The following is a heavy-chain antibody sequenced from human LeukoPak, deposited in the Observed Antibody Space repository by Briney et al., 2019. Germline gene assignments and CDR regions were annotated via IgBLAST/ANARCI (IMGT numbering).Heavy chain of an antibody. CDR3: ARVTEVYDILTGYYNRPYYFDY. Sequence: GGSLKLSCAASGFSFSSYDMHWVRQAPGKGLVWVSRIDNYGSTTTSADSVKGRFTISRDNAKNTLYLQMNSLSAEDTAVYYCARVTEVYDILTGYYNRPYYFDYWGQGTLVTVSS. D-gene: IGHD3-9*01. CDR1: GFSFSSYD. V-gene: IGHV3-74*01. J-gene: IGHJ4*02. CDR2: IDNYGSTT.